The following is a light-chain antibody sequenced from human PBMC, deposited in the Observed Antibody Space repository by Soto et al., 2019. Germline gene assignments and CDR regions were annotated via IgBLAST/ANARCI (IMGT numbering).Light chain of an antibody. CDR2: DAS. V-gene: IGKV1-5*01. CDR3: QHYNSYLYT. J-gene: IGKJ2*01. Sequence: DIQMTQSPSTLSASVGDRVTITCRASQSIRSWLAWYQQKPGKAPKLLIYDASSLESGVPSRFSGSGYGTEFTLTISSLQPDDFATYYCQHYNSYLYTFGQGNKLEI. CDR1: QSIRSW.